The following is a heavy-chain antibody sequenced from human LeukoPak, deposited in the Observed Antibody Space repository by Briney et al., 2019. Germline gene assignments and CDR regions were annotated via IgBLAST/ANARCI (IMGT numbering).Heavy chain of an antibody. J-gene: IGHJ4*02. D-gene: IGHD1-26*01. CDR1: GGSFSFYY. CDR2: ISQSGST. Sequence: SETLSLTCGVSGGSFSFYYWSWIRQPPGKGLEWIGEISQSGSTNYNPSLKSRVNISLDTSENQFSLKLSSVTAADTAVYYCAREAGRGRYYFDYWGQGTLVTVSS. V-gene: IGHV4-34*01. CDR3: AREAGRGRYYFDY.